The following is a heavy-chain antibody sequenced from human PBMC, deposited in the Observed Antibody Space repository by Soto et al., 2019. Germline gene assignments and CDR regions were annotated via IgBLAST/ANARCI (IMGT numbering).Heavy chain of an antibody. Sequence: QVQLVQSGAEVXXPGXSVKVSCKASGGTFSSYAISXXXQXXXQGLEWMGGIIPISGTANYAQKFQGRVTIXADEXTXXXXXXXXXXXXEDTAVYYCARSQGSSTSLEIYYYYYYGMDVWGXGTTVTVSS. CDR2: IIPISGTA. V-gene: IGHV1-69*01. CDR3: ARSQGSSTSLEIYYYYYYGMDV. J-gene: IGHJ6*02. CDR1: GGTFSSYA. D-gene: IGHD2-2*01.